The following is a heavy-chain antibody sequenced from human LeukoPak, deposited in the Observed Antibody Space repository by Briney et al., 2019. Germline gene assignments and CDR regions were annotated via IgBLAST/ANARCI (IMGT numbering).Heavy chain of an antibody. CDR3: AKDHTWELLRFNWFDP. J-gene: IGHJ5*02. CDR1: GFTFSSYG. D-gene: IGHD1-26*01. CDR2: IRYDGSNK. Sequence: PGGSLRLSCAASGFTFSSYGMHWVRQAPGKGLEWVAFIRYDGSNKYYADSVKGRFTISRDNSKNTLYLQMNSLRAEDTAVYYCAKDHTWELLRFNWFDPWGQGTLVTVSS. V-gene: IGHV3-30*02.